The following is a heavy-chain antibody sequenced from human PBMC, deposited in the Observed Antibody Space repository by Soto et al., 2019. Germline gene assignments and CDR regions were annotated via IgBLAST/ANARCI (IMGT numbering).Heavy chain of an antibody. V-gene: IGHV3-15*07. CDR1: GFNFNNAW. Sequence: ESGGGLVKPGGSLTLSCAASGFNFNNAWMNWVRQAPGKGLEWVGRIKGKTDGETIDYAAPVKGRFIISRDNLNGTLFLQMNSLTTEDTAVYYCTTDFNYDYWGQGTLVTVSS. J-gene: IGHJ4*02. CDR3: TTDFNYDY. CDR2: IKGKTDGETI.